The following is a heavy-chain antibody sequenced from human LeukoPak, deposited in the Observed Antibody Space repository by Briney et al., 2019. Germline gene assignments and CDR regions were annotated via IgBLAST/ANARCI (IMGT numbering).Heavy chain of an antibody. V-gene: IGHV3-21*01. CDR1: GFTLSYYN. J-gene: IGHJ4*02. Sequence: GGSLRLSCAASGFTLSYYNMNWVRQAPGKGLEWVSSISSSSSYIYYADSVKGRFTISRDNAKNSLYLQMNSLRADDTAVYYCARETPDGYDYWGQGTLVTVSS. CDR2: ISSSSSYI. CDR3: ARETPDGYDY. D-gene: IGHD5-24*01.